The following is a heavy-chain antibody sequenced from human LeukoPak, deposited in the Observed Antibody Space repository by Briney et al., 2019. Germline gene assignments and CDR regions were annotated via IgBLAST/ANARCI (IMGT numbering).Heavy chain of an antibody. V-gene: IGHV3-7*01. CDR2: IKEDGSEI. CDR1: GFNFSTYW. D-gene: IGHD3-10*01. CDR3: VTDQTGRHPYFFDY. J-gene: IGHJ4*02. Sequence: PGGSLRLSCAASGFNFSTYWMTWVRQAPGKGLEWVANIKEDGSEIYYVDAVKGRFSISRDNAKTSLYLQMNNLSVADTAVYYCVTDQTGRHPYFFDYWGQGTLVTVSS.